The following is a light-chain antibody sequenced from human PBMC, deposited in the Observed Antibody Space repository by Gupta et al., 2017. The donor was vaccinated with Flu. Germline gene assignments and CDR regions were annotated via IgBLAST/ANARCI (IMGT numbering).Light chain of an antibody. J-gene: IGKJ3*01. CDR1: QDISNY. Sequence: DIQMTQSPSSLSASVGDRVTITCQASQDISNYLNWYQQEPGKAPKLLIYDASNLETGVPSRFSGSGSGTDFTFTISSLQPEDIATYYCQQYDNLPRFTFGPGTKVDIK. CDR2: DAS. CDR3: QQYDNLPRFT. V-gene: IGKV1-33*01.